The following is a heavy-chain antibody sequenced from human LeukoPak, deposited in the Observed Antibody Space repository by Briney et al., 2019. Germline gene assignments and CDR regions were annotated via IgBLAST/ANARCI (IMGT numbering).Heavy chain of an antibody. D-gene: IGHD2-8*01. J-gene: IGHJ3*02. CDR2: IYPGDSYT. V-gene: IGHV5-51*01. CDR1: GYSFTSCW. Sequence: GESLKISCKGSGYSFTSCWIGWVRQMPGKGLEWMGIIYPGDSYTRYSPSFQGQVTISADKSISTAYLQWSSLKASDTAMYYCARGYCTNGVCPGAFDIWGQGTMVTVSS. CDR3: ARGYCTNGVCPGAFDI.